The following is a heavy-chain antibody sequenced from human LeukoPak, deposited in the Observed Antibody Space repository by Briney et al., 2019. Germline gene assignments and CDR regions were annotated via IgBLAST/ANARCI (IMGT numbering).Heavy chain of an antibody. CDR3: ARGTDTAMVRGVDY. J-gene: IGHJ4*02. Sequence: SETLSLTCAVYGGSFSGYYWSWIRQPPGKGLEWIGEINHSGNTNYNPSLKSRVTISVDTSKNQFSLKLSSVTAADTAVYYCARGTDTAMVRGVDYWGQGTLVTVSS. V-gene: IGHV4-34*01. CDR2: INHSGNT. D-gene: IGHD5-18*01. CDR1: GGSFSGYY.